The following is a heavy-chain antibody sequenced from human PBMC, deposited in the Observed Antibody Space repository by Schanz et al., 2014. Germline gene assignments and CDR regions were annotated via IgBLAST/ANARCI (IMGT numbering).Heavy chain of an antibody. CDR3: VRAGYETTGYYHLESWVGDYFDS. J-gene: IGHJ4*02. V-gene: IGHV3-74*02. Sequence: EVQLVESGGGLVQPGGSLRLSCVASGFMFTKYAMNWVRQVPGKGLVWIARINTDETTTKYADSVRGRFTISRDNSKNMVYLQMNSLRAEDTAVYYCVRAGYETTGYYHLESWVGDYFDSWGQGALVTVSS. CDR1: GFMFTKYA. D-gene: IGHD3-22*01. CDR2: INTDETTT.